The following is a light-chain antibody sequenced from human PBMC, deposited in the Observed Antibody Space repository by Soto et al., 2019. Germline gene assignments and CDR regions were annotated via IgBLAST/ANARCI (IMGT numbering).Light chain of an antibody. CDR1: QSVSSN. V-gene: IGKV3-15*01. CDR3: QQYNNWLIT. Sequence: EIVMTQSPATLSVSPGERATLSCRASQSVSSNLAWYQRKPGQAPRLLIYGASTRATGIPARFSGSGSGTEFTLTISSLQSEHFAVYYCQQYNNWLITFGQGTRLEIK. J-gene: IGKJ5*01. CDR2: GAS.